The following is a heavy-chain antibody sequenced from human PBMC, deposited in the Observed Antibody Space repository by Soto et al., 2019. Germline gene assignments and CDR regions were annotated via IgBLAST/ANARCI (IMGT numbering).Heavy chain of an antibody. V-gene: IGHV5-10-1*01. CDR1: GYSFTSYW. Sequence: AESLKTSCKGSGYSFTSYWISWVRQMPGKGLEWMGRFDPSDSDTNYRPSFQGNVTMTKDNSKNTLYLELNSLRAEDTAVYYCATDRSIAATIYSFDYWGQGTLVTVSS. J-gene: IGHJ4*02. D-gene: IGHD6-6*01. CDR2: FDPSDSDT. CDR3: ATDRSIAATIYSFDY.